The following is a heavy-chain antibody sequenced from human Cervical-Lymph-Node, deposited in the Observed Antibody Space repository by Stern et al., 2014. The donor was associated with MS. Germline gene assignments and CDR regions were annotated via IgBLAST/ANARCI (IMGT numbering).Heavy chain of an antibody. Sequence: VQLVESGGGVVQPGRSLRLSCAASGFTFSSYAMHWVRQAPGKGLEWVALISYDGSNKFYADSVKGRFTISRDNSKNTLYVKMNSLRPEDTAVYYCAKGTTNYDYWSGHYNYGMDVWGQGTTVTVSS. D-gene: IGHD3-3*01. CDR3: AKGTTNYDYWSGHYNYGMDV. CDR2: ISYDGSNK. V-gene: IGHV3-30*18. J-gene: IGHJ6*02. CDR1: GFTFSSYA.